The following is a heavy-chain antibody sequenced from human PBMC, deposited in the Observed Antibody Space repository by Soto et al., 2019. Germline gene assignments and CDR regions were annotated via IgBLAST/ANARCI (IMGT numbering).Heavy chain of an antibody. J-gene: IGHJ4*02. D-gene: IGHD2-21*02. CDR3: ARVATRLRSMKVLEY. CDR1: GFIFIDYL. V-gene: IGHV3-30*03. CDR2: ISFYGTAE. Sequence: QVQLVESGGGVVQPGTSLRLSCKASGFIFIDYLIHWVRQAPAKALELLAVISFYGTAEYYADSTLGRFTISREIPKRTTTLVIHNVRREDTAMYYCARVATRLRSMKVLEYWGQGTLVTVP.